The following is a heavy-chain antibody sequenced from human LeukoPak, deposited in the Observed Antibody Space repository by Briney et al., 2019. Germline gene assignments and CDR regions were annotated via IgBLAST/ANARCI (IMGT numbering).Heavy chain of an antibody. Sequence: GGSLRLSCAASGFTVSSNYMSWVRQAPGKGLEWVSVIYSGGSTYYADSVKGRFTISRDNSKNTLYLQMNSLRAEDTAVYYCAREAGYGDYRFDYWGQGTLVTVSS. CDR1: GFTVSSNY. CDR3: AREAGYGDYRFDY. J-gene: IGHJ4*02. CDR2: IYSGGST. D-gene: IGHD4-17*01. V-gene: IGHV3-53*01.